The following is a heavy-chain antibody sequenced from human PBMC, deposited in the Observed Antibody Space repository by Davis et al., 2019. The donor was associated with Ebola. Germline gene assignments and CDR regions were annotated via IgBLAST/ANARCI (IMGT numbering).Heavy chain of an antibody. Sequence: GGSLRLSCAASGFVFSGYYMNWVRQAPGKGLEWLSYISSSSDTTFYADSVKGRFTISRDNAKNSLYLQMNSLRGEDTAVYYCARFYSGNYFDYWGQGTLVTVSS. CDR1: GFVFSGYY. V-gene: IGHV3-48*04. D-gene: IGHD1-26*01. J-gene: IGHJ4*02. CDR3: ARFYSGNYFDY. CDR2: ISSSSDTT.